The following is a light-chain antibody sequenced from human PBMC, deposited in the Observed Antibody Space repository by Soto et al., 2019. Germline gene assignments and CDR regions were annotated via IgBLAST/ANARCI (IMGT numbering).Light chain of an antibody. CDR3: QQYNNYWT. Sequence: DIQMTQSPSTLSASVGDRVTITCRASQSISYWLAWYQQKPGKAPNLLIYKASSLESGVPSRCSRSGSGTEITLTISSLQPDDFATYYGQQYNNYWTFGQGTKVEIK. CDR1: QSISYW. CDR2: KAS. J-gene: IGKJ1*01. V-gene: IGKV1-5*03.